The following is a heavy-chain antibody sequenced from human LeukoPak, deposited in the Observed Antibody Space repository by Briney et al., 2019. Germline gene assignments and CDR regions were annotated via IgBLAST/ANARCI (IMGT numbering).Heavy chain of an antibody. Sequence: ASVKVSCKASGYTFTSYYMHWVRQAPGQGLEWMGIINPSGGSTSYAQKFQGRVTMTRDTSTSTVYMELSSLRSEDTAVYYCARENKGYYYGSGSYYYDDYWGQGTLVTVSS. CDR2: INPSGGST. CDR1: GYTFTSYY. J-gene: IGHJ4*02. D-gene: IGHD3-10*01. V-gene: IGHV1-46*01. CDR3: ARENKGYYYGSGSYYYDDY.